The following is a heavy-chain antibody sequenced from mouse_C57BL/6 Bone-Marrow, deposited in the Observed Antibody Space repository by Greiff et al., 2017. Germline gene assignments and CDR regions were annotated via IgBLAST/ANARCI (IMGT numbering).Heavy chain of an antibody. CDR2: IRLKSDNYAT. V-gene: IGHV6-3*01. D-gene: IGHD2-2*01. CDR1: GFTFSNYW. CDR3: TAIYYGYDDGGYYFDY. Sequence: EVKLMESGGGLVQPGGSMKLSCVASGFTFSNYWMNWVRQSPEKGLEWVAQIRLKSDNYATHYAESVKGRFTISRDDSKSSVYLQMNNLRAEDTGIYYCTAIYYGYDDGGYYFDYWGQGTTLTVSS. J-gene: IGHJ2*01.